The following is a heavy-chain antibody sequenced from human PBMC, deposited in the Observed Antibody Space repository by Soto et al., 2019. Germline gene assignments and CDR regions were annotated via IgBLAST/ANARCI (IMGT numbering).Heavy chain of an antibody. J-gene: IGHJ3*02. CDR3: ARGQNGADPTDAFDI. CDR2: IYHSGST. CDR1: GYSISSGYY. V-gene: IGHV4-38-2*01. Sequence: SETLSLTCAVSGYSISSGYYWGWIRQPPGKGLEWIGSIYHSGSTYYNPSLKSRVPISVDTSKNQFSLKLSSVTAADTAVYYCARGQNGADPTDAFDIWGQGTMVTVSS. D-gene: IGHD4-17*01.